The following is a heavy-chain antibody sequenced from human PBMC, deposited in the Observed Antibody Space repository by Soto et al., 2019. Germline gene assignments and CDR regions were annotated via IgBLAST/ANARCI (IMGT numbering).Heavy chain of an antibody. J-gene: IGHJ6*02. CDR3: AKDASRWLLLYYYYGMDV. CDR1: GFTFSSYG. D-gene: IGHD3-22*01. CDR2: ISYDGSNK. Sequence: QVQLVESGGGVVQPGRSLRLSCAASGFTFSSYGMHWVRQAPGKGLEWVAVISYDGSNKYYADSVKGRFTISRDNSKNTLYLQMNSLRAEDTAVYCCAKDASRWLLLYYYYGMDVWGQGTTVTVSS. V-gene: IGHV3-30*18.